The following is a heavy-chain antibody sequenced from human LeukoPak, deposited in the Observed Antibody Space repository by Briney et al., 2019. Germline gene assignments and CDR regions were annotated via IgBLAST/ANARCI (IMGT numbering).Heavy chain of an antibody. CDR1: GFTFSNAW. D-gene: IGHD3-9*01. CDR2: IKSKTDGGTT. Sequence: GGSLRLSCAASGFTFSNAWMSWVRQAPGKGLEWVGRIKSKTDGGTTDYAAPVKGRFTISRDDSKNTLYLQMNSLKTEDTAVYYCTTGRFDILTGQKDYWGQGTLVTVSS. J-gene: IGHJ4*02. CDR3: TTGRFDILTGQKDY. V-gene: IGHV3-15*01.